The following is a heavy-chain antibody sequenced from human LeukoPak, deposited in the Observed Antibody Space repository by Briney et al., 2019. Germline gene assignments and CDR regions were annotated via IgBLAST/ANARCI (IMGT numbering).Heavy chain of an antibody. J-gene: IGHJ2*01. D-gene: IGHD4-17*01. Sequence: PGGSLRLSCAASGFTFSSYTMNWVRQAPGKGRGWVALISYDGSNKFYADSVKGRFSIFRDKSKNTLYLQMNSLRAEDTAVYYCARALPTVDRYWYFDLWGRGTLVTVSS. CDR3: ARALPTVDRYWYFDL. CDR1: GFTFSSYT. CDR2: ISYDGSNK. V-gene: IGHV3-30-3*01.